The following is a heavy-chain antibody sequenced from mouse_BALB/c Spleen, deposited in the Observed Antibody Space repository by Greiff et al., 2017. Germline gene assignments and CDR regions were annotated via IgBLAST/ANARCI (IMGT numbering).Heavy chain of an antibody. CDR3: ASLYYYGFAY. J-gene: IGHJ3*01. CDR2: ISNGGGST. Sequence: EVKLVESGGGLVQPGGSLKLSCAASGFTFSSYTMSWVRQTPEKRLEWVAYISNGGGSTYYPDTVKGRFTISRDNAKNTLYLQMSSLKSEDTAMYYCASLYYYGFAYWGQGTLVTVSA. CDR1: GFTFSSYT. V-gene: IGHV5-12-2*01. D-gene: IGHD1-1*01.